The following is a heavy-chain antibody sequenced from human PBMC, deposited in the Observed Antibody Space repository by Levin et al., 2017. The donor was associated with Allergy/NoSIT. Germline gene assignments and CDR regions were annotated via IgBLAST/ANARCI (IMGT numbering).Heavy chain of an antibody. D-gene: IGHD3-22*01. Sequence: SETLSLTCAISGDSVSSNSAAWNWIRQSPSRGLEWLGRTYYRSNWYNDYAVAVKSRISIKPDTSKNQFSLQLNSVTPEDTAVYYCARGTYYYDSSGYSNWFMYFDLWGRGTLVTVSS. V-gene: IGHV6-1*01. J-gene: IGHJ2*01. CDR2: TYYRSNWYN. CDR1: GDSVSSNSAA. CDR3: ARGTYYYDSSGYSNWFMYFDL.